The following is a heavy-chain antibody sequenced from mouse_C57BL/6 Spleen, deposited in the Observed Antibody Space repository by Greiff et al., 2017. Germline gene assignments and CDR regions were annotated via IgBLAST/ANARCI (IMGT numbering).Heavy chain of an antibody. CDR3: ARQTTVVPYFDY. Sequence: EVMLVESGGDLVKPGGSLKLSCAASGFTFSSYGMSWVRQTPDKRLEWVATISSGGSYTYYPDSVKGRFTISRDNAKNTLYLQMSSLKSEDTAMYYCARQTTVVPYFDYWGQGTTLTVSS. V-gene: IGHV5-6*02. J-gene: IGHJ2*01. CDR1: GFTFSSYG. D-gene: IGHD1-1*01. CDR2: ISSGGSYT.